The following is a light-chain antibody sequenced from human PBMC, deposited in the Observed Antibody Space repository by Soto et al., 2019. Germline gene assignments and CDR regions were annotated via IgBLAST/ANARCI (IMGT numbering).Light chain of an antibody. CDR3: QQYNSYRA. J-gene: IGKJ1*01. V-gene: IGKV1-5*03. Sequence: DIQMTQSPSPLSASVGDRVSITCRASQSIDTWLAWHQQKPGQVPKLLISKASNLESEVPSRFSGSGSGTEFTPTISIRKPDDSATYYGQQYNSYRACGQGTKVES. CDR2: KAS. CDR1: QSIDTW.